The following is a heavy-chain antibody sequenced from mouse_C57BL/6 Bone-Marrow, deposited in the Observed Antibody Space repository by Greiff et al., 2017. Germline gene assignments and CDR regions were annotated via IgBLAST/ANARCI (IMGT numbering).Heavy chain of an antibody. CDR3: AILYYYGSSYVLFDY. J-gene: IGHJ2*01. V-gene: IGHV1-74*01. D-gene: IGHD1-1*01. Sequence: QVQLQQPGAELVKPGASVKVSCKASGYTFTSYWMHWVKQRPGQGLEWIGRIHPSDSDTNYNQKFKGKATLTVDKSSSTAYMQLSSLTSEDSAVYYCAILYYYGSSYVLFDYWGKGTTLTVSS. CDR1: GYTFTSYW. CDR2: IHPSDSDT.